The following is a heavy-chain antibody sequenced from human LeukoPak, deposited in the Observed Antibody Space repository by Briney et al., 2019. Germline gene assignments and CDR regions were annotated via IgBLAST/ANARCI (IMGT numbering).Heavy chain of an antibody. J-gene: IGHJ6*02. CDR3: ARDRAVGAAWSYYGMDV. V-gene: IGHV3-53*04. D-gene: IGHD1-26*01. CDR2: IYSGGST. CDR1: GFTVSSNY. Sequence: GGSLRLSCAASGFTVSSNYMSWVRQAPGKGREWVSVIYSGGSTYYANSVKGRFTISRHNSKNTLYLQMNSLRAEDTAVYYCARDRAVGAAWSYYGMDVWGQGTTVTVSS.